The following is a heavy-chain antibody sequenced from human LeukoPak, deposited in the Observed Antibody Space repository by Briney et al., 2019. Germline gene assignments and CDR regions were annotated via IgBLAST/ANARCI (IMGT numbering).Heavy chain of an antibody. CDR2: IYTSGGT. CDR1: GGSISNPDYY. V-gene: IGHV4-61*02. Sequence: SETLSLTCTVSGGSISNPDYYWTWIRQPAGKRLEWIGRIYTSGGTNYNPSLKSRVTMSVDKSKNQISLNLSSVTAADTAVYYCARGQFWSGYSIWGQGTLVTVSS. D-gene: IGHD3-3*02. J-gene: IGHJ4*02. CDR3: ARGQFWSGYSI.